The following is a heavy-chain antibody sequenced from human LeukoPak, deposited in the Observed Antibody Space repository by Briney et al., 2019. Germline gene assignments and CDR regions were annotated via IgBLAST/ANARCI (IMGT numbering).Heavy chain of an antibody. J-gene: IGHJ3*01. CDR3: ARGQYNYALDV. Sequence: ASVKVSCKASGYTFSGYGINWVRQAPGQGLVWVGWINTYTGKAEYAQNYQGRVSVTTDMSTNTAFMEVRNLRSDDTAVYFCARGQYNYALDVWGQGTLLTVSS. CDR1: GYTFSGYG. V-gene: IGHV1-18*01. CDR2: INTYTGKA. D-gene: IGHD5-24*01.